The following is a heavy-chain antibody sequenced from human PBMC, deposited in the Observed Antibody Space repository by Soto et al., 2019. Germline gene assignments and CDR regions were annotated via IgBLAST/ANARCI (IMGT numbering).Heavy chain of an antibody. CDR2: ISGSGSST. D-gene: IGHD6-13*01. V-gene: IGHV3-23*01. J-gene: IGHJ4*02. Sequence: GGSLRLSCAASGFTFNSYAMSWVRQAPGKGLEWVSSISGSGSSTYYADSVKGRFTISRDNSKNTLYLQLNTLRAEDTAVYYFANDQPGVAARFDYWGQGTMVTVYS. CDR1: GFTFNSYA. CDR3: ANDQPGVAARFDY.